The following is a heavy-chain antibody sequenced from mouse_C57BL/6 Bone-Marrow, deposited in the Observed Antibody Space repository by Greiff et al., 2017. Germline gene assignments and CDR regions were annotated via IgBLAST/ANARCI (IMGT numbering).Heavy chain of an antibody. Sequence: EVQLQQSGPELVKPGASVKISCKASGYTFTDYYMNWVKQSNGKSLEWIGDINPNNGGTSYNQKFKGKATLTVDKSSSTAYMELRSLTSEDSAVYYCARPYYYGSSPPFDYWGQGTTLTVSS. D-gene: IGHD1-1*01. CDR3: ARPYYYGSSPPFDY. J-gene: IGHJ2*01. V-gene: IGHV1-26*01. CDR1: GYTFTDYY. CDR2: INPNNGGT.